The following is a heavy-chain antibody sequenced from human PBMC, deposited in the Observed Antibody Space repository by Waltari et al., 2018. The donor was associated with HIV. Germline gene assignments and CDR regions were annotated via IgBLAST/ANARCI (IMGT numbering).Heavy chain of an antibody. D-gene: IGHD4-17*01. V-gene: IGHV1-69*01. Sequence: QVQLVQSGAEVKKPGSSVKVSCRASGDTFRTYTISGVRQAPGQGLEWMGGITPIFKTTKYAQKFQGRVTLTADESTRTTYMELTSLRSDDTAMYYCARNGDYAPAYWGQGTLVTVSS. CDR3: ARNGDYAPAY. J-gene: IGHJ4*02. CDR1: GDTFRTYT. CDR2: ITPIFKTT.